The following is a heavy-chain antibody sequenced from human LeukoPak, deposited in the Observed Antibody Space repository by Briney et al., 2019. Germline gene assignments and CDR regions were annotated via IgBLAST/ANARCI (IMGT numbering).Heavy chain of an antibody. CDR2: FDPEDGET. J-gene: IGHJ4*02. CDR1: GGTFSSYA. V-gene: IGHV1-24*01. CDR3: ATAYYYDNSGYYSYYFDY. Sequence: GASVKVSCKASGGTFSSYAISWVRQAPGQGLEWMGGFDPEDGETIYAQKFQGRVTMTEDTSTHTACMELSSLRSEDTAVYYCATAYYYDNSGYYSYYFDYWGQGTLVTVSS. D-gene: IGHD3-22*01.